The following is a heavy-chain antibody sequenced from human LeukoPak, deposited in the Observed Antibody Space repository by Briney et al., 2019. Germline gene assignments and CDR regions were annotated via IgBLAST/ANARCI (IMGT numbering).Heavy chain of an antibody. V-gene: IGHV3-9*01. CDR1: GFTFDDYG. Sequence: GRSLRLSCEASGFTFDDYGMHWDRQAPGKGLEWVSTISWNSASVGYVDSVKGRFTISRDNAKKTLYLQMNRLRPEDTALYYCAKDYGYSSSWYDYWGQGTLVTVSS. D-gene: IGHD6-13*01. J-gene: IGHJ4*02. CDR3: AKDYGYSSSWYDY. CDR2: ISWNSASV.